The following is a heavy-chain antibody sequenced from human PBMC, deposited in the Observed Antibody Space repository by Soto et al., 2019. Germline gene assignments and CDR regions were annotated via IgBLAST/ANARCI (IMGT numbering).Heavy chain of an antibody. CDR2: ISPYTGNT. CDR3: VMVDNYVTPTPQDV. V-gene: IGHV1-18*01. D-gene: IGHD3-16*01. J-gene: IGHJ6*02. CDR1: GYIFVNYG. Sequence: QVQLVQSGDEVKKPGASVKVSCKASGYIFVNYGIAWVRQAPGQGLEWMGWISPYTGNTHSASKVQGRLTMTTATSPSTAYMDLGSLTSADTAVYYCVMVDNYVTPTPQDVWGQGTTVTVSS.